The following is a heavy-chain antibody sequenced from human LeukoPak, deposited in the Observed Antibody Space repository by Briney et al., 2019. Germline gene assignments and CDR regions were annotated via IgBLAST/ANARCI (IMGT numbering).Heavy chain of an antibody. CDR1: GGSISSSNW. CDR3: ARDDYYGSGRPFDY. Sequence: SETLSLTCAVSGGSISSSNWWSWVRQPPGKGLEWIGEIYHSGSTNYNPSLKSRVTISVDKSKNQFSLKLSSVTAADTAVYYCARDDYYGSGRPFDYWGQGTLVTFSS. V-gene: IGHV4-4*02. D-gene: IGHD3-10*01. CDR2: IYHSGST. J-gene: IGHJ4*02.